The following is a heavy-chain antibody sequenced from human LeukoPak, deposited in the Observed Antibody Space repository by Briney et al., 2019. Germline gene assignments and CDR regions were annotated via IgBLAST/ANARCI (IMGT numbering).Heavy chain of an antibody. J-gene: IGHJ4*02. Sequence: GGSLRLSCGASGFAFSSYWMSWVRQAPGKGLEWVAKIKQDGSEKYYVESVKGRFTLSRDNAKNSLYLQMNSLRAEDTAVYYCARGLTRANSSDYWGQGTLVTVSS. V-gene: IGHV3-7*01. CDR3: ARGLTRANSSDY. CDR2: IKQDGSEK. D-gene: IGHD2/OR15-2a*01. CDR1: GFAFSSYW.